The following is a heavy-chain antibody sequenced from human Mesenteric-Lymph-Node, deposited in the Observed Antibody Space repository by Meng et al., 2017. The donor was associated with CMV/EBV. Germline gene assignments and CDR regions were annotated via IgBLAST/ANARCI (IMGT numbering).Heavy chain of an antibody. J-gene: IGHJ4*02. CDR3: ARMYYDILTGQSLFLEY. CDR2: ISSSSSYT. V-gene: IGHV3-11*06. Sequence: QVQLVESGGGLVKPGGSLRLSCAXSGFTFSDYYMSWIRQAPGKGLEWVSYISSSSSYTNYADSVKGRFTISRDNAKNSLYLQMNSLRAEDTAVYYCARMYYDILTGQSLFLEYWGQGTLVTVS. D-gene: IGHD3-9*01. CDR1: GFTFSDYY.